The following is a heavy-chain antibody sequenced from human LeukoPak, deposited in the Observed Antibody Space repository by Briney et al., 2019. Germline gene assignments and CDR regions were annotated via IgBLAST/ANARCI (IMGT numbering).Heavy chain of an antibody. V-gene: IGHV3-23*01. CDR3: AKSLSVADIKGVRWFDP. D-gene: IGHD3-9*01. J-gene: IGHJ5*02. CDR2: TSGSVGST. Sequence: PGGSLRLSCAASGFTFSSYAMSWVRQAPGKGLEWVSATSGSVGSTYYADSGKGRSSISRANSKNTLYLQMNRLRAEDTAVYYCAKSLSVADIKGVRWFDPWGQGTLVTVSS. CDR1: GFTFSSYA.